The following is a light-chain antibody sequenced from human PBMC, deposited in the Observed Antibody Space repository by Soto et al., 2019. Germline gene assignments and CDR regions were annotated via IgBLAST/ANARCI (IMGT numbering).Light chain of an antibody. CDR1: QSVSTNY. Sequence: EIVLTQSPGTLSLSPGDRATLSCRASQSVSTNYLAWYQQSLGQAPRLLIYGASSRATGTPDRFSGNGSGTDFTLTISRLEPEDFAVYYWHQYGSTPFTFGPGTKVDIK. CDR2: GAS. J-gene: IGKJ3*01. V-gene: IGKV3-20*01. CDR3: HQYGSTPFT.